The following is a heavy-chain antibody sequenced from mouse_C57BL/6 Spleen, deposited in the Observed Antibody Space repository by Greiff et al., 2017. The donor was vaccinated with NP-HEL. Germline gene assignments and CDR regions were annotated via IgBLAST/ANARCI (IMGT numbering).Heavy chain of an antibody. Sequence: DVMLVESGGGLVQPKGSLKLSCAASGFSFNTYAMNWVRQAPGKGLEWVARIRSKSNNYATYYADSVKDRFTISRDDSESMLYLQMNNLKTEDTAMYYCVRQGYSFDYWGQGTTLTVSS. CDR2: IRSKSNNYAT. D-gene: IGHD3-1*01. V-gene: IGHV10-1*01. J-gene: IGHJ2*01. CDR1: GFSFNTYA. CDR3: VRQGYSFDY.